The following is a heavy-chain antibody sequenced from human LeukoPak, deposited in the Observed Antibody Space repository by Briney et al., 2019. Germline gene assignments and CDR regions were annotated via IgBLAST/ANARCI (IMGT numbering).Heavy chain of an antibody. Sequence: SETLSLTCAVYGGSFSGYYWSWIRQPPGKGLEWIGEINHSGSTNYNPSLKSRVTISVDTSKNQFSLKLSSVTAADTAVYYCARGRDTIRITMIVVVPRGLWFDPWGQGTLVTVSS. CDR1: GGSFSGYY. CDR3: ARGRDTIRITMIVVVPRGLWFDP. D-gene: IGHD3-22*01. CDR2: INHSGST. J-gene: IGHJ5*02. V-gene: IGHV4-34*01.